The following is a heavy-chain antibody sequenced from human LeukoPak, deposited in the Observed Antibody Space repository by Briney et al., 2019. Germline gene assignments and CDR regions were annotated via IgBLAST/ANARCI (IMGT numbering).Heavy chain of an antibody. CDR3: ARDRSAWGTSSSWYDY. V-gene: IGHV1-8*01. Sequence: ASVKVSCKASGYTFTSYDINWVRQATGQGLEWMGWMNPNSGNTGYAQKFQGRVTMTRNTSISTAYMELSSLRAEDTAVYYCARDRSAWGTSSSWYDYWGQGTLVTVSS. D-gene: IGHD6-13*01. CDR1: GYTFTSYD. J-gene: IGHJ4*02. CDR2: MNPNSGNT.